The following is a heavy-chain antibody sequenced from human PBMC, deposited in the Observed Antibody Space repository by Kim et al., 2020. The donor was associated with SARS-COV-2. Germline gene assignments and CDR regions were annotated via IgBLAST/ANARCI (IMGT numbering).Heavy chain of an antibody. V-gene: IGHV3-23*01. CDR3: AKCQYSYGSDAFDI. D-gene: IGHD5-18*01. CDR2: IRGGGANP. CDR1: GFTFSNYA. Sequence: GGSLRLSCAASGFTFSNYAMYWVRQAPGKGLEWVSGIRGGGANPKYADSVKGRFTISRDNSKNTLYLQMNSLRGDDTALYYCAKCQYSYGSDAFDIWGQG. J-gene: IGHJ3*02.